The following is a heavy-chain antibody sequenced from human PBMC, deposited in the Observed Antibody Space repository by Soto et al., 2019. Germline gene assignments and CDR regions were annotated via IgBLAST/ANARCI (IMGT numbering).Heavy chain of an antibody. Sequence: SETLSLTCTVSGGSISSYYWSWIRQHPGKGLEWIGYIYYSGSTYYNPSLKSRVTISVDTSKNQFSLKLSSVTAADTAVYYCARASCSSTSCYQQNWFDPWGQGTLVTV. CDR2: IYYSGST. CDR3: ARASCSSTSCYQQNWFDP. V-gene: IGHV4-59*06. CDR1: GGSISSYY. D-gene: IGHD2-2*01. J-gene: IGHJ5*02.